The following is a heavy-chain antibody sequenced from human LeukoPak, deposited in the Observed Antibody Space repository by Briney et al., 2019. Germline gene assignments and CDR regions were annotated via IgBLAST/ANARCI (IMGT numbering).Heavy chain of an antibody. J-gene: IGHJ4*02. Sequence: SETLSLTCSFSGDSISTYYWSWIRQSTGQGLEWIGHIYSSGNTDYNSSLKSRVTISVDTSKSQFPLRLSSVTATDTAVYYCARLRWQLVGPYFDYWGQGILVTVSS. CDR1: GDSISTYY. CDR2: IYSSGNT. D-gene: IGHD1-26*01. V-gene: IGHV4-59*01. CDR3: ARLRWQLVGPYFDY.